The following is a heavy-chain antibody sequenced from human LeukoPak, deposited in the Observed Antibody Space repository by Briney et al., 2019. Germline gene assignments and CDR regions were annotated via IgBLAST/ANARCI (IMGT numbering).Heavy chain of an antibody. CDR2: ISWNSGSI. CDR1: GFTFDDYA. CDR3: AKVSSSSWFWYYFDY. V-gene: IGHV3-9*01. J-gene: IGHJ4*02. Sequence: GRSLRPSCAASGFTFDDYAMHWVRQAPGKGLEWVSGISWNSGSIGYADSVKGRFTISRDNAKNSLYLQMNSLRAEDTALYYCAKVSSSSWFWYYFDYWGQGTLVTVSS. D-gene: IGHD6-13*01.